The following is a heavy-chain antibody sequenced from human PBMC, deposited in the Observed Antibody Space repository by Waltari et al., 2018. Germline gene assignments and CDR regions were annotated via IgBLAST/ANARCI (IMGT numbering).Heavy chain of an antibody. V-gene: IGHV3-30*18. D-gene: IGHD3-9*01. Sequence: QVQLVESGGGVVQPGRSLRLSCAASGFTFSSYGMHWVRQAPGKGLEWVAVISYDGSNKYDADAVKGRFTISRDNSKNTLYLQMNSLRAEDTAVYYCAKDLRYFDWLLEALYPDYWGQGTLVTVSS. CDR3: AKDLRYFDWLLEALYPDY. CDR2: ISYDGSNK. CDR1: GFTFSSYG. J-gene: IGHJ4*02.